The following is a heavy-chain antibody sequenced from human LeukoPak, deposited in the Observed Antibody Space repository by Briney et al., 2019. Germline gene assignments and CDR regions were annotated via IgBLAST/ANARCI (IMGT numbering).Heavy chain of an antibody. CDR3: ARHVGGGPVDY. CDR1: GGSISSYY. D-gene: IGHD1-26*01. V-gene: IGHV4-4*09. CDR2: IYTSGST. J-gene: IGHJ4*02. Sequence: PSETLSLTCTVSGGSISSYYWSWIRQPPGKGLEWIGYIYTSGSTNYNPSLKSRVTISVDTSKNQFSLKLSSVTAADTAVYHCARHVGGGPVDYWGQGTLVTVSS.